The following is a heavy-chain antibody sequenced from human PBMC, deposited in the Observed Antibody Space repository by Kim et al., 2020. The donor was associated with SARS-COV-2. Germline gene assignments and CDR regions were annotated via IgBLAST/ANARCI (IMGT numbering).Heavy chain of an antibody. CDR1: GFSLSTSGMC. V-gene: IGHV2-70*01. J-gene: IGHJ3*02. D-gene: IGHD3-22*01. Sequence: SGPTLVNPTQTLTLTCTFSGFSLSTSGMCVSWIRQPPGKALEWLALIDWDDDKYYSTSLKTRLTISKDTSKNQVVLTMTNMDPVDTATYYCARSGSSSGYEDDAFDIWGQGTMVTVSS. CDR3: ARSGSSSGYEDDAFDI. CDR2: IDWDDDK.